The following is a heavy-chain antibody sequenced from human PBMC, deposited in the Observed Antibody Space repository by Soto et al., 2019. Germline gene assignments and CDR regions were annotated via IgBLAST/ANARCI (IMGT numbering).Heavy chain of an antibody. CDR3: ARDLSNTNGMDV. J-gene: IGHJ6*02. D-gene: IGHD2-8*01. Sequence: SETLSLTCAVYGGSFSGYYWSWIRQPPGKGLEWIGEINHSGSINRNPSLKSRVTVLVDTSKNQFSLRLSFVTAADTAVYYCARDLSNTNGMDVWGQGTTVTVSS. CDR1: GGSFSGYY. CDR2: INHSGSI. V-gene: IGHV4-34*01.